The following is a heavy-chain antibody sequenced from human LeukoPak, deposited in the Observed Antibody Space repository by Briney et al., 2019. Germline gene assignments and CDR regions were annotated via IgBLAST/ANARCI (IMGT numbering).Heavy chain of an antibody. J-gene: IGHJ3*02. D-gene: IGHD3-22*01. V-gene: IGHV3-48*03. CDR2: ISSSGSSI. Sequence: PGGSLRLSCAASGLTFSSYEMNWVRQAPGKGLEWVSYISSSGSSIYYADSVKGRFTISRDSAKESLYLQMHSLRAEDTAVYYCARDSHKFDSSGYYPDAFDIWGQGTMVTVSS. CDR3: ARDSHKFDSSGYYPDAFDI. CDR1: GLTFSSYE.